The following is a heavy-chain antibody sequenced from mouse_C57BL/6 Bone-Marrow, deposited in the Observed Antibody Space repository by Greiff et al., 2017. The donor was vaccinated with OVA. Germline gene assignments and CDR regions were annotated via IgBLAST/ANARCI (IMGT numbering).Heavy chain of an antibody. CDR1: GFTFSDYG. D-gene: IGHD2-2*01. V-gene: IGHV5-17*01. CDR3: ATGYGGAWFAY. CDR2: ISSGSSTI. J-gene: IGHJ3*01. Sequence: EVQRVESGGGLVKPGGSLKLSCAASGFTFSDYGMHWVRQAPEKGLEWVAYISSGSSTIYYADTVKGRFTISRDNAKNTLFLQMTSLRSEDTAMYYCATGYGGAWFAYWGQGTLVTVSA.